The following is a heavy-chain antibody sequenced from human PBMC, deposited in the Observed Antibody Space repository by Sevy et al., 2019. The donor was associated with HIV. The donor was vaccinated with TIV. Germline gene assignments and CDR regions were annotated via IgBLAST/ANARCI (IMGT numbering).Heavy chain of an antibody. D-gene: IGHD5-12*01. V-gene: IGHV4-59*01. CDR2: IHYSGST. J-gene: IGHJ5*02. CDR1: GGPISSYY. Sequence: SQTLSLTCTVSGGPISSYYWSWIRQPPGKKLEWIGYIHYSGSTKYNPSLNSRVTMSVDTSKSQFSLKLTSVTAADTAVYYCARAPPVRSGDDSLNWFDPWGQGTLVTVSS. CDR3: ARAPPVRSGDDSLNWFDP.